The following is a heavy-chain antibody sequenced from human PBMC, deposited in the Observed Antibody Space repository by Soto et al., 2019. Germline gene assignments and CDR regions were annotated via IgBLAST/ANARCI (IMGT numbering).Heavy chain of an antibody. CDR2: IDPSDSYT. Sequence: GASLKISCKGSGYSFTSYWISWVRQMPGKGLEWMGRIDPSDSYTNYSPSFQGHVTISADKSISTAYLQWSGLKASDTAMYYCARPNPPYYYGSGSYVLGLHYCGMDVWGQGPTVSVS. J-gene: IGHJ6*02. CDR3: ARPNPPYYYGSGSYVLGLHYCGMDV. D-gene: IGHD3-10*01. CDR1: GYSFTSYW. V-gene: IGHV5-10-1*01.